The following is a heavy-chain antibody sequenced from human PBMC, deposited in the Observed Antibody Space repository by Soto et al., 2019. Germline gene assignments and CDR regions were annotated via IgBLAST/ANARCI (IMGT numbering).Heavy chain of an antibody. CDR1: GGSFSGYY. V-gene: IGHV4-34*01. D-gene: IGHD6-6*01. CDR2: INHSGST. J-gene: IGHJ6*02. Sequence: KASETLSLTCAVYGGSFSGYYWSWIRQPPGKGLEWIGEINHSGSTNYNPSLKSRVTISVDTSKNQFSLKLSSVTAADTAVYYCARGLGYSSSSPPHYYGMDVWGQGTTVTVSS. CDR3: ARGLGYSSSSPPHYYGMDV.